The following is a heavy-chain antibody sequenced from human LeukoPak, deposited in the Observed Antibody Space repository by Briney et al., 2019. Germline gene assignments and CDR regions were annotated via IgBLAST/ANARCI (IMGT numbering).Heavy chain of an antibody. J-gene: IGHJ3*02. CDR2: IYYSGST. CDR3: ARELYNWNGRRHAIDI. CDR1: GGSISRYY. Sequence: SETLSLTCTVSGGSISRYYWSWVRQPPGKGLEYIGNIYYSGSTNYNPSLKNRVTISLDTSRSQFSLKLTSVTAADTAVYYCARELYNWNGRRHAIDIWGQGTMVTVSS. D-gene: IGHD1-20*01. V-gene: IGHV4-59*01.